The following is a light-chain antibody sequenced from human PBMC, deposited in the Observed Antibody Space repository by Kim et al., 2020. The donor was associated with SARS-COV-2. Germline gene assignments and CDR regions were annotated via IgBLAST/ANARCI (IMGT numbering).Light chain of an antibody. J-gene: IGKJ4*01. CDR2: SAS. CDR1: AVVSTN. V-gene: IGKV3-15*01. Sequence: VSPEEQATPSRRARAVVSTNLAWYQHKPGQPPRPLIYSASTRATGVPARFSGSGSRTEFTLTISSLQSEDFAVYYCQQYNHWPLTFGEGTKVDIK. CDR3: QQYNHWPLT.